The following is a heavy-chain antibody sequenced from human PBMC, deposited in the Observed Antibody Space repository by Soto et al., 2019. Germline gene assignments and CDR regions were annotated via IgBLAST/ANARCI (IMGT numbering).Heavy chain of an antibody. CDR3: ARGVMYYYDSSGYMRLLYYFDY. CDR2: IIPIFGTA. J-gene: IGHJ4*02. Sequence: QVQLVQSGAEVKKPGSSVKVSCKASGGTFSSYAISWVRQAPGQGLEWMGGIIPIFGTANYAQKFQGRVTITADESTSIAYMELTSLRSEDTAVYYCARGVMYYYDSSGYMRLLYYFDYWGQGTLLTVSS. V-gene: IGHV1-69*01. D-gene: IGHD3-22*01. CDR1: GGTFSSYA.